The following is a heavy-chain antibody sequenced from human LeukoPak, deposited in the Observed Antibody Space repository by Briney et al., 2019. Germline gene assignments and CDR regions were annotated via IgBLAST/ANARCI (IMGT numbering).Heavy chain of an antibody. CDR3: ARQTGGSSSIDY. D-gene: IGHD6-6*01. V-gene: IGHV4-34*01. J-gene: IGHJ4*02. Sequence: SETLSLTCAVYGGSFSGYYWSWIRQPPGKGLEWIGEINHSGSTNYNPSLKSRVTISVDTSKNQFSLKVSSVTAADTAVYYCARQTGGSSSIDYWGQGTLVTVSS. CDR1: GGSFSGYY. CDR2: INHSGST.